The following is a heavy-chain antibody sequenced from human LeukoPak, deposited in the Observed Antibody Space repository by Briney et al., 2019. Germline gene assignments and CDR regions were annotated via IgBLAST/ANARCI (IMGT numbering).Heavy chain of an antibody. CDR2: ISGSGGIM. J-gene: IGHJ4*02. CDR1: GFTFSNYE. Sequence: GGSLRLSCAASGFTFSNYEMNWVRQAPGKELEWISYISGSGGIMFYADSVEGRFTISRDNAKNSVYLQMSSLKAEDTAVYYCAREYPDNGDGWGYWGQGTLVTVSS. V-gene: IGHV3-48*03. D-gene: IGHD1-1*01. CDR3: AREYPDNGDGWGY.